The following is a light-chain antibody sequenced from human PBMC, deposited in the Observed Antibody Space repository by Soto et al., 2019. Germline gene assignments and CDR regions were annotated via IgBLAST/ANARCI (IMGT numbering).Light chain of an antibody. CDR3: SSYAGSDNYV. V-gene: IGLV2-8*01. Sequence: QSVLTQPPSASGSPGQSVTIFCSGTSSDTGDYNYVSWYQQHPGKAPKLMIYEVSKRPSGVPDRFSGSKSGNTASLTVSGLQAEDEADYYCSSYAGSDNYVFGTGTKVTV. J-gene: IGLJ1*01. CDR2: EVS. CDR1: SSDTGDYNY.